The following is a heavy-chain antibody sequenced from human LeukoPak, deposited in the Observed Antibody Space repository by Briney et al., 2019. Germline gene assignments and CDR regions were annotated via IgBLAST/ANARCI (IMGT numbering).Heavy chain of an antibody. CDR1: GFTFSTYA. CDR3: AKSMTLQWRGFFDL. D-gene: IGHD6-19*01. J-gene: IGHJ2*01. Sequence: GGALRLSCAASGFTFSTYAMSWVRQAPGKGLEWVSTISDSGANTYYADSVRGRFTISRDNSKNTLYLQKNSLRADDTAIYYCAKSMTLQWRGFFDLWGRGTHVTVSS. V-gene: IGHV3-23*01. CDR2: ISDSGANT.